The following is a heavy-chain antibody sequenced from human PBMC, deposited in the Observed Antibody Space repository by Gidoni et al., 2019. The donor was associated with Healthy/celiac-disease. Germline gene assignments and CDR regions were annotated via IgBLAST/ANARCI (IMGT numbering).Heavy chain of an antibody. J-gene: IGHJ4*02. D-gene: IGHD3-22*01. CDR3: ARLFRYDSHHSGVDY. V-gene: IGHV4-4*02. CDR1: GGSISSSNW. Sequence: QVQLQESGPGLVKPSGTLSLTCAVSGGSISSSNWWSWVRQPPGKGLEWIGEIYHSGSTNYNPSLKSRVTISVDKSKNQFSRKLSSVTAADTAVYYCARLFRYDSHHSGVDYWGQGTLVTVSS. CDR2: IYHSGST.